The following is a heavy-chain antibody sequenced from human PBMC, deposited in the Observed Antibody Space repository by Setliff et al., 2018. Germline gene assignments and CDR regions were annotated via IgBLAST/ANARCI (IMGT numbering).Heavy chain of an antibody. D-gene: IGHD3-22*01. CDR1: GYSISSGYY. Sequence: SETLSLTCTVSGYSISSGYYWGWIRQPPGKGLEWIGSIYHSGSTYYNPSLKSRVTISVDTSKNQFSLKLSSVTAADTAVYYCARVPIDYYDSSGYYSEELFDYWGQGTLVTVSS. V-gene: IGHV4-38-2*02. CDR2: IYHSGST. J-gene: IGHJ4*02. CDR3: ARVPIDYYDSSGYYSEELFDY.